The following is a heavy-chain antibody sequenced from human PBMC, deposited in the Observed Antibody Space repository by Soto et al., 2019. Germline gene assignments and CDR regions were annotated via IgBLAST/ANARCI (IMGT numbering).Heavy chain of an antibody. CDR2: IRPNGGST. CDR1: GYTFTAYY. V-gene: IGHV1-2*02. CDR3: ARGSVASAAEPTGMDV. J-gene: IGHJ6*02. D-gene: IGHD6-13*01. Sequence: GASVKVSCKASGYTFTAYYIHWVRQAPGQEFEWTGWIRPNGGSTDFAREFQGRFTMTWDTSISTAYMDLSSLRSDDTAVYYCARGSVASAAEPTGMDVWGQGTTVTVSS.